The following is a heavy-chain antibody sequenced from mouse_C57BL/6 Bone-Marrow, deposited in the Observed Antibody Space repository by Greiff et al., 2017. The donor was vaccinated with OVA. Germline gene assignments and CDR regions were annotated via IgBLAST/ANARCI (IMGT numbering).Heavy chain of an antibody. J-gene: IGHJ2*01. CDR1: GFTFSSYA. Sequence: EVQLVESGGGLVKPGGSLKLSCAASGFTFSSYAMSWVRQTPEKRLEWVATISDGGSYTYYPDNVKGRFTISRDNAKNNLYLQMSHLKSEDTAMYYCAREELGDYWGQGTTLTVSS. D-gene: IGHD4-1*01. CDR3: AREELGDY. V-gene: IGHV5-4*01. CDR2: ISDGGSYT.